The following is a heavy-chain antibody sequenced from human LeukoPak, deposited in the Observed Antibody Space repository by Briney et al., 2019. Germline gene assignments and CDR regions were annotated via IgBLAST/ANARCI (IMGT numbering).Heavy chain of an antibody. D-gene: IGHD2/OR15-2a*01. CDR2: IKSDGSST. V-gene: IGHV3-74*01. Sequence: GGSLRLSCAASGFTFSSYWMHWVRQAPGKGLVWVSRIKSDGSSTNYADSVQGRFTISRDNAKNSLYLQVNSLRAEDTAVYYCARSPTFRGWFDPWGQGTLVTVSS. J-gene: IGHJ5*02. CDR1: GFTFSSYW. CDR3: ARSPTFRGWFDP.